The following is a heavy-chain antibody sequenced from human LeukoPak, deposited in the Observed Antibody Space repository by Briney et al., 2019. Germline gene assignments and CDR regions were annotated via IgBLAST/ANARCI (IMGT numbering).Heavy chain of an antibody. V-gene: IGHV4-38-2*02. CDR2: IYHSGST. CDR1: GYSISSGYY. CDR3: ARDIAVAGVIFDY. J-gene: IGHJ4*02. D-gene: IGHD6-19*01. Sequence: PSETLSLTCTVSGYSISSGYYWGWIRQPPGKGLEWIGSIYHSGSTYYNPSLKSRVTISVDTSKNQFSLKLSSVTAADTAVYYCARDIAVAGVIFDYWGQGTLVTVSS.